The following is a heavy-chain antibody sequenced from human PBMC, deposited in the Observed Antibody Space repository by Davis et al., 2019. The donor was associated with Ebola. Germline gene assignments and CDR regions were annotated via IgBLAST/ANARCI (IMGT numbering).Heavy chain of an antibody. V-gene: IGHV3-23*01. Sequence: GESLKISCAASGFVFSSYVMSWVRRAPGKGLEWVSTIGLSADTYYANSVKGRFTISRDNSRNTLHLQMDSLRVDDTAIYYCAKDTSNIWFDVWGQGTMVTVSS. CDR3: AKDTSNIWFDV. D-gene: IGHD2/OR15-2a*01. CDR2: IGLSADT. J-gene: IGHJ3*01. CDR1: GFVFSSYV.